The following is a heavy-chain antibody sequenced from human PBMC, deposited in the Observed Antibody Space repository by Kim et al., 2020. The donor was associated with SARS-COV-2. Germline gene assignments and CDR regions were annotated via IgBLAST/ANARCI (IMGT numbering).Heavy chain of an antibody. J-gene: IGHJ6*02. CDR2: IKSKGAGGTT. D-gene: IGHD2-15*01. CDR1: GFRFSNAW. V-gene: IGHV3-15*01. Sequence: GGSLRLSCAGSGFRFSNAWMSWVRQAPEKGLEWLGRIKSKGAGGTTEYAAPVKGRFTISRDDSKNTLYLEMNSLKTEDTAVYYCSTGYCSGDNCLPWGQGTTVTVSS. CDR3: STGYCSGDNCLP.